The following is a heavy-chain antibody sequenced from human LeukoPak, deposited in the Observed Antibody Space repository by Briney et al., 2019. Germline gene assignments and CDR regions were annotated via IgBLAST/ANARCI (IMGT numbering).Heavy chain of an antibody. CDR3: ARGAWIQLWFERGLGFDP. CDR1: GYTFTSYV. D-gene: IGHD5-18*01. J-gene: IGHJ5*02. V-gene: IGHV1-8*01. CDR2: MNPNSGNT. Sequence: SSVKVSCKASGYTFTSYVINWVRQATGQGLEWMGWMNPNSGNTGYAQKFQGRITMTRNTSISTAYMELSSLRSEGTAVYYCARGAWIQLWFERGLGFDPWGQGTLVIVSS.